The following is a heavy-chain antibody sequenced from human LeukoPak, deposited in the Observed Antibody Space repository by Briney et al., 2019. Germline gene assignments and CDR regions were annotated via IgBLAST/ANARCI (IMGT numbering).Heavy chain of an antibody. CDR3: ARDHNYAFDN. CDR2: IGISSGNT. V-gene: IGHV3-48*04. CDR1: GFPFSDYS. D-gene: IGHD1-1*01. J-gene: IGHJ4*02. Sequence: GGSLRLSCTASGFPFSDYSTNWVRQAPGKGLEWISYIGISSGNTKYADSVKGRFTISADNAKNSLYLQMNSLRVEDTAVYYCARDHNYAFDNWGQGTLVSVSS.